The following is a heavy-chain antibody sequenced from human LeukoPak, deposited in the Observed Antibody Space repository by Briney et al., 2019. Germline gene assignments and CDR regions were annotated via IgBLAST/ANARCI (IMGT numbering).Heavy chain of an antibody. V-gene: IGHV3-64D*06. CDR1: GFTFSSYA. CDR2: ISSNGGST. Sequence: GGSLRLSCSASGFTFSSYAMHWVRQAPGKGLEYVSAISSNGGSTYYADSVKGGFTISRDNSKNTLYLQMSSLRAEDTAVYYCVRVAATAFLDYWGQGTLVTVSS. CDR3: VRVAATAFLDY. D-gene: IGHD2-15*01. J-gene: IGHJ4*02.